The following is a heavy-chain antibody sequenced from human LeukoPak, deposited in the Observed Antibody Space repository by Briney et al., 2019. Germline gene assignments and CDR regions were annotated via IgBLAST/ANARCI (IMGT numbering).Heavy chain of an antibody. V-gene: IGHV3-74*01. J-gene: IGHJ4*02. CDR1: GFTFSNYW. D-gene: IGHD3-3*01. CDR3: AKGDVFRFLEWPMYYFDY. CDR2: INSDGSST. Sequence: GGSLRLSCAASGFTFSNYWMHWVRQAPGKGLEWVSRINSDGSSTSYADSVKGRFTISRDNSKNTLYLQMNSLRAEDTAVYYCAKGDVFRFLEWPMYYFDYWGQGTLVTVSS.